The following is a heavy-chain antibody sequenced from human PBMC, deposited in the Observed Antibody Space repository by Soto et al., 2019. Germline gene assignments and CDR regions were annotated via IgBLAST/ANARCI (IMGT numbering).Heavy chain of an antibody. V-gene: IGHV3-48*03. Sequence: EVQLVESGGALDQLGGSLSLSCAAPRFPFSSYEMNWVRRAPGKGLEWVSYISSSGYTVYYADSVRGRFTISRDNTRNSLYLQMNSLRDEDTALYYCVRYCGTTLCNGVATRTFDYWGQGTLVTVSS. J-gene: IGHJ4*02. CDR2: ISSSGYTV. CDR3: VRYCGTTLCNGVATRTFDY. CDR1: RFPFSSYE. D-gene: IGHD5-12*01.